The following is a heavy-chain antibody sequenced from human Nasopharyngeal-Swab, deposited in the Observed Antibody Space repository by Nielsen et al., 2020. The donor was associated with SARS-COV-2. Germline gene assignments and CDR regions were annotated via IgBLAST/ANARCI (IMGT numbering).Heavy chain of an antibody. J-gene: IGHJ6*02. CDR3: ARGRLSNYYGMDV. Sequence: WVRQAPGQGLEWMGGIIPIFGTANYAQKFQGRVMITADESTSTAYMELSSLRSEDTAVYYCARGRLSNYYGMDVWGQGTTVTVSS. D-gene: IGHD3-16*02. CDR2: IIPIFGTA. V-gene: IGHV1-69*01.